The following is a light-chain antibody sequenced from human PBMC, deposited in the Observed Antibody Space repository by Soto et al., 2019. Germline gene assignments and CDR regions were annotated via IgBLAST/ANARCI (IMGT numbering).Light chain of an antibody. V-gene: IGLV1-40*01. CDR2: GNS. CDR3: QSYDSSRWV. Sequence: QAVVTQPPSVSGAPGQRVNISCTGSSSNIGAGYDVHWYQQLPGTAPKLLIYGNSNRPSGVPDRFSGSKSGTSASLAITGLQAEDEADYYCQSYDSSRWVFGGGTKLTVL. J-gene: IGLJ3*02. CDR1: SSNIGAGYD.